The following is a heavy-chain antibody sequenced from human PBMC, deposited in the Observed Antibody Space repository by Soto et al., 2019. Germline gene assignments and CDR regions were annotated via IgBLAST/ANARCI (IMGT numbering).Heavy chain of an antibody. CDR1: GGTFSSYA. D-gene: IGHD2-15*01. CDR3: ARALGYCSGGSCLDDAFDI. CDR2: IIPIFGTA. V-gene: IGHV1-69*06. J-gene: IGHJ3*02. Sequence: VQLVQSGAEVKKPGSSVKVSCKASGGTFSSYAISWVRQAPGQGLEWMGGIIPIFGTANYAQKFQGRVTITADKSTSTAYMELSSLRSEDTAVYYCARALGYCSGGSCLDDAFDIWGQGTMVTVSS.